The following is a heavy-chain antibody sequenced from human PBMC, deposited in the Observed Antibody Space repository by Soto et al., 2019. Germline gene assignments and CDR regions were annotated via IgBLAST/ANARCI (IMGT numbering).Heavy chain of an antibody. Sequence: EVYLVESGGGLVQPGGSLKLSCAASGFTFSASAMHWVRQASGKGLEWVGRIRSKANNYATAYAASLKGRFTISRDDSKNTTYLQMNSLKTEDTAVYYCSRGGGSSASSYSYLDVWGKGTTVTVSS. J-gene: IGHJ6*03. CDR1: GFTFSASA. V-gene: IGHV3-73*01. CDR3: SRGGGSSASSYSYLDV. CDR2: IRSKANNYAT. D-gene: IGHD3-16*01.